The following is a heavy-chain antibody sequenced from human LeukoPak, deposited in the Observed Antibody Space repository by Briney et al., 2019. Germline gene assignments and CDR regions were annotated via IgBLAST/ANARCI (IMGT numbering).Heavy chain of an antibody. CDR2: IWGDGITK. CDR1: GLPFGTFG. V-gene: IGHV3-33*01. CDR3: ATVGSVGNCNSASCSFDY. Sequence: GGSLSFSCGASGLPFGTFGRNGVGQAPGKGRGGGAVIWGDGITKYYADSVRGRCTISRDNSKNTLYLQIDSLRAEDTAVYYCATVGSVGNCNSASCSFDYWGQGTLVTVPS. J-gene: IGHJ4*02. D-gene: IGHD2/OR15-2a*01.